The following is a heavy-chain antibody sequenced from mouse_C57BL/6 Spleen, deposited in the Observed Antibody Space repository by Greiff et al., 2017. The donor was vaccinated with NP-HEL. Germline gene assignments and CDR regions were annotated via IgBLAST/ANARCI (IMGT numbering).Heavy chain of an antibody. D-gene: IGHD2-5*01. CDR3: ARDYSNYGFYAMDY. CDR2: ISDGGSYT. J-gene: IGHJ4*01. V-gene: IGHV5-4*01. CDR1: GFTFSSYA. Sequence: EVHLVESGGGLVKPGGSLKLSCAASGFTFSSYAMSWVRQTPEKRLEWVATISDGGSYTYYPDNVKGRFTISRDNAKNNLYLQMSHLKSEDTAMYYCARDYSNYGFYAMDYWGQGTSVTVSS.